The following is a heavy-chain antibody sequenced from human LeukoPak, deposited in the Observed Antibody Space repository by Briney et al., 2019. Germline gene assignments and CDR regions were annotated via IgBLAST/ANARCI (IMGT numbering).Heavy chain of an antibody. V-gene: IGHV3-23*01. Sequence: GGSLRLSCAASGFTFSSYAMSWVRQAPGKGLEWVSAISGSGGSTYYADSVKGRFTISRDNSKNTLYLQMNSLRAEDTAVYYCAKSLVYCSSTSCYPSYYFDYWGQGTLVTVSS. D-gene: IGHD2-2*01. J-gene: IGHJ4*02. CDR1: GFTFSSYA. CDR2: ISGSGGST. CDR3: AKSLVYCSSTSCYPSYYFDY.